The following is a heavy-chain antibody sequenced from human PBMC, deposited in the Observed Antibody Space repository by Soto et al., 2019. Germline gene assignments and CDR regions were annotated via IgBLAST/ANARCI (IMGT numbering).Heavy chain of an antibody. Sequence: GGSLRLSCSVSGFQFDSHAMHWVRQAPGRGLEWVAAISFLGTTQFYADSVKGRFSVSRDNAKNTLYLQMNSLRVEDTAVYYCASDLSGRADVWGQGTTVTVSS. D-gene: IGHD3-10*01. CDR3: ASDLSGRADV. J-gene: IGHJ6*02. CDR1: GFQFDSHA. CDR2: ISFLGTTQ. V-gene: IGHV3-30-3*01.